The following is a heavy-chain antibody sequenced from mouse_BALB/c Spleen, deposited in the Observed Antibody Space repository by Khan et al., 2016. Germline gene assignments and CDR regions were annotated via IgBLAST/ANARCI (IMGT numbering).Heavy chain of an antibody. CDR3: SAYGNSVAWFVY. D-gene: IGHD2-1*01. J-gene: IGHJ3*01. Sequence: VQLKQSGAELVRSGASVKLSCTASGFNINDYYIHWVKQRPEQGLEWIGWIDPENGDTEYAPKFQGKATMTADTSSNTTYLQLSSLTSEDTAVYYCSAYGNSVAWFVYWGQGTLVTVSA. V-gene: IGHV14-4*02. CDR2: IDPENGDT. CDR1: GFNINDYY.